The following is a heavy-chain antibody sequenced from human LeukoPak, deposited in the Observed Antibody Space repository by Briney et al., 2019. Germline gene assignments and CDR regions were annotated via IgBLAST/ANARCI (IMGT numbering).Heavy chain of an antibody. D-gene: IGHD6-13*01. CDR1: GGSFSGYY. Sequence: SETLSLTCAVYGGSFSGYYWNWIRQPPGKGLEWIGYIYYSRITNYNPSLKSGVTISVDMSKNQFSLKLSSVTAADTAVYYCARDYAGSSSWNWFDPWGQGTLVTVSS. CDR3: ARDYAGSSSWNWFDP. CDR2: IYYSRIT. J-gene: IGHJ5*02. V-gene: IGHV4-59*01.